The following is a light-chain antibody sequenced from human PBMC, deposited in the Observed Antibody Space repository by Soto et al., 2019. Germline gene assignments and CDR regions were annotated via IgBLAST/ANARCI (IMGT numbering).Light chain of an antibody. CDR1: QSVSNNY. CDR2: DAS. Sequence: EIVLTQSPGTLSLSPGERATLSCRASQSVSNNYLAWYQQKPGQAPRLLIYDASNRATGIPARFSGSGSGTDFTLIISSLEPEDFAVYYCQQYRKWPPITFGQGTRLEI. V-gene: IGKV3-11*01. CDR3: QQYRKWPPIT. J-gene: IGKJ5*01.